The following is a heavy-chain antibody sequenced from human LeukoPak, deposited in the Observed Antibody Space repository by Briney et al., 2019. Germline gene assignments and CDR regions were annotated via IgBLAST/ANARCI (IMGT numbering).Heavy chain of an antibody. CDR1: GGSFSGYY. J-gene: IGHJ5*02. CDR3: ARSLFRGSSSWKGWFDP. CDR2: VNHSGST. D-gene: IGHD6-13*01. Sequence: SETLSLTCAVYGGSFSGYYWTWIRQPPGKGLERIGEVNHSGSTNYNPSLKSRVTISVDTSKNQFSLKLTSVTAADTAVYYCARSLFRGSSSWKGWFDPWGQGTLVTVSS. V-gene: IGHV4-34*01.